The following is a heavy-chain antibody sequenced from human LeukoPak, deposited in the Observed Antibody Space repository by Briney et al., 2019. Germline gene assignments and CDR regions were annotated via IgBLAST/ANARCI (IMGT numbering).Heavy chain of an antibody. CDR2: ISAYNGNT. Sequence: ASVKVSCKASGYTFTSYGISWVRQAPGQGLEWMGWISAYNGNTNYAQKLQGRVTMTTDTSTSTAYMELRSLRSDDTAVYCCARGKQDLVVVNPEESYYFDYWGQGTLVTVSS. D-gene: IGHD3-22*01. J-gene: IGHJ4*02. CDR3: ARGKQDLVVVNPEESYYFDY. V-gene: IGHV1-18*01. CDR1: GYTFTSYG.